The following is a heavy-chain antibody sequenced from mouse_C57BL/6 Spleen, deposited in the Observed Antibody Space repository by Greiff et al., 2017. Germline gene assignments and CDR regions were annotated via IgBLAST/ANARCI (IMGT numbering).Heavy chain of an antibody. V-gene: IGHV5-6*01. CDR1: GFTFSGYG. Sequence: EVKLVESGGDLVKPGGSLKLSCAASGFTFSGYGMSWVRQTPDKGLEWVANISSGGSYTYYPDSVKGRFTISRDNAKNTLYLQMRSLTSEDTAMYYCAGHVHYDGYYWYFDVWGTGTTVTVSS. J-gene: IGHJ1*03. D-gene: IGHD1-1*02. CDR3: AGHVHYDGYYWYFDV. CDR2: ISSGGSYT.